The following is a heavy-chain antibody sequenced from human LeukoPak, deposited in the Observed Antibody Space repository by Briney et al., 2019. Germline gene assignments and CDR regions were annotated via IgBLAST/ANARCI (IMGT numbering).Heavy chain of an antibody. CDR2: IIPIFGIA. Sequence: SVKVSCKASGGTFSSYAIGWVRQAPGQGLEWMGRIIPIFGIANYAQKFQGRVTITADKSTSTAYMELSSLRSEDTAVYYCAREGLSVDTAMVVFDYWGQGTLVTVSS. V-gene: IGHV1-69*04. CDR3: AREGLSVDTAMVVFDY. J-gene: IGHJ4*02. D-gene: IGHD5-18*01. CDR1: GGTFSSYA.